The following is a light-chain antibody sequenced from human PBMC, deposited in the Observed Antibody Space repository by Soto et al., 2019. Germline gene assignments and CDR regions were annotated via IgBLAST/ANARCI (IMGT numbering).Light chain of an antibody. Sequence: QSALTQPASVSGSPGQSITISCTCTSSDVGSYNLVSWYQQHPGKAPKLMIYEVSKRPSGVSNRFSGSKSGNTASLTISGLQAEDEADYYCCSYAGSSTNWVFGGGTKLTVL. CDR2: EVS. J-gene: IGLJ3*02. CDR3: CSYAGSSTNWV. CDR1: SSDVGSYNL. V-gene: IGLV2-23*02.